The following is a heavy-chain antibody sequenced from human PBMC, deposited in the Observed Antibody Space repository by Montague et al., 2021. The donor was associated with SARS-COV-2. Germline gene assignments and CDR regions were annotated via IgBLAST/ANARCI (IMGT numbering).Heavy chain of an antibody. V-gene: IGHV4-59*08. Sequence: SETLSLTCTVYGGSINSFYWCWVRQPPGKGLEWIGYISHLGSTNYNRSLRSRVTISVDTSKNQFSLKLSSVTAADTAIFYCALLPDTSGRAWFDPWGQGTLVTVSS. CDR1: GGSINSFY. J-gene: IGHJ5*02. CDR2: ISHLGST. D-gene: IGHD3-22*01. CDR3: ALLPDTSGRAWFDP.